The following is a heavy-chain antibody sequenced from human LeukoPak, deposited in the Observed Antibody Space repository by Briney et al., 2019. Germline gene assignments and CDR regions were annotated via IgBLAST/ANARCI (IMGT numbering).Heavy chain of an antibody. Sequence: GGSLRLSCAASGFTFSSYGMHWVRQAPGKGLEWVAFIRYDGSNKYYADSVKGRFTISRDNSKNTLYLQMNSLRAEDTAVYYCAKDRNSYGFYYYYYMDVWGKGTTVTISS. CDR1: GFTFSSYG. CDR3: AKDRNSYGFYYYYYMDV. V-gene: IGHV3-30*02. CDR2: IRYDGSNK. D-gene: IGHD5-18*01. J-gene: IGHJ6*03.